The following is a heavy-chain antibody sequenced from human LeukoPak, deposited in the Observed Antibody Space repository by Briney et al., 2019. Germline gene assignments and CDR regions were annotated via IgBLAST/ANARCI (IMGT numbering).Heavy chain of an antibody. Sequence: GASLNISSKGCESCFTSYWTGWGHQIPGKGLELIGISYPVDSNSRSSPSLQRQVTISADTSISTAYLHWRSLKASDTAMYYCARGGYSSGWSHFDYWGQGTLVTVSS. D-gene: IGHD6-19*01. CDR3: ARGGYSSGWSHFDY. CDR2: SYPVDSNS. J-gene: IGHJ4*02. V-gene: IGHV5-51*07. CDR1: ESCFTSYW.